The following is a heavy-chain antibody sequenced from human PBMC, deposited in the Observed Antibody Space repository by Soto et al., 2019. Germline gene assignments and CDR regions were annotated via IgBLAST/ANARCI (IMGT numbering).Heavy chain of an antibody. CDR1: GFTFGTYN. D-gene: IGHD6-13*01. J-gene: IGHJ6*02. Sequence: PGGSLRLSCAASGFTFGTYNFNWVRQAPGKGLEWLSYISSGGGNTYYADSVKGRFTISRDNAKNSLYLHLNSVRDEDTALYYCARDQQPVGGRGGMDVWGRGTTVTVSS. CDR2: ISSGGGNT. V-gene: IGHV3-48*02. CDR3: ARDQQPVGGRGGMDV.